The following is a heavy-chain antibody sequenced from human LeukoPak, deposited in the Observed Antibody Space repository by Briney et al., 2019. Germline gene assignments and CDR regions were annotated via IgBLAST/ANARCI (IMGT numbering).Heavy chain of an antibody. CDR2: IYYSGST. J-gene: IGHJ3*02. CDR3: ARAPLDCSSTSCYAFDI. CDR1: GGSISSYY. Sequence: SETLSLTCTVSGGSISSYYWSWIRQPPGKGLEWIGYIYYSGSTNYNPSLKSRVTISVDTSKNQFSLKLSSVTAADTAVYYCARAPLDCSSTSCYAFDIWGQGTMVTVS. D-gene: IGHD2-2*01. V-gene: IGHV4-59*01.